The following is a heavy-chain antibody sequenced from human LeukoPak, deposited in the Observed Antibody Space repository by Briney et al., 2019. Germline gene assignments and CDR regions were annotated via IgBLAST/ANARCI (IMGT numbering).Heavy chain of an antibody. J-gene: IGHJ4*02. D-gene: IGHD2-15*01. CDR1: GFTFSSYA. CDR3: AKDLGYCSGGSCRGTLD. CDR2: ISTGGNT. V-gene: IGHV3-23*01. Sequence: PGGSLRLSCAASGFTFSSYAMSWVRQAPGKGLEWVSGISTGGNTYYADSVKGRFTISRDNSKNTLYLQMNSLRAEDTAVYYCAKDLGYCSGGSCRGTLDWGQGTLVTVSS.